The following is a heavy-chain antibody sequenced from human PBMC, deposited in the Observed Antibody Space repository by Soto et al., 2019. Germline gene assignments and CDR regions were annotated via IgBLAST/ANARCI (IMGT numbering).Heavy chain of an antibody. D-gene: IGHD3-3*01. V-gene: IGHV1-2*04. J-gene: IGHJ6*02. CDR1: GYTFTGYY. CDR2: INPNSGGT. Sequence: ASVKVSCKASGYTFTGYYMHWVRQAPGQGLEWMGWINPNSGGTNYAQKFQGWVTMTRDTSISTAYMELSRLRSDDTAVYYCAREKKRYDFWSGSPLYYYYGVDVWGQGTTVTVSS. CDR3: AREKKRYDFWSGSPLYYYYGVDV.